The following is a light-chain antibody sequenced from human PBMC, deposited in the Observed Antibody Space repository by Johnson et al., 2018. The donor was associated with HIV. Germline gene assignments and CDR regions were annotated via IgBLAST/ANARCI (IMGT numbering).Light chain of an antibody. CDR3: GTWDNSLSTGGV. V-gene: IGLV1-51*02. CDR2: ENN. Sequence: QSVLTQPPSVSAAPGQKVTISCSGSSSNIGNNYVSWYQQLPGTAPKLLIYENNKRPSGIPDRFSGSKYGTSATLGINGLQTGDEADYYCGTWDNSLSTGGVFGTVTKVTVL. J-gene: IGLJ1*01. CDR1: SSNIGNNY.